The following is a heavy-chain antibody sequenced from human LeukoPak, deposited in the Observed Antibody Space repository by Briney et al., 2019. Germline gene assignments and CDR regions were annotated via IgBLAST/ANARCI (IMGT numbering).Heavy chain of an antibody. Sequence: GGSLRLSCAASGFTFSSYAMHWVRQAPGKGLEWVAVISYDGSNKYYADSVKGRFTISRDNSKNTLYLQMNSLRAEDTAVYYWARVYDCTYYYYGMDVWGQGTTVTVSS. CDR2: ISYDGSNK. J-gene: IGHJ6*02. CDR3: ARVYDCTYYYYGMDV. CDR1: GFTFSSYA. V-gene: IGHV3-30-3*01. D-gene: IGHD3-22*01.